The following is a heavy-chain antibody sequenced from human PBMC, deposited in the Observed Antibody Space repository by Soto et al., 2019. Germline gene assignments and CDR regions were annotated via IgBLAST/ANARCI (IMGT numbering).Heavy chain of an antibody. V-gene: IGHV4-31*03. Sequence: SETLSLTCTASGGSISSGGYYWSWIRQHPGKGLEWIGYIYYSGSTYYNPSLKSRVTISVDTSKNQFSLKLSSVTAADTAVYYCARDYDFWSGSGHALYGMDVWGQGTTVTVSS. CDR2: IYYSGST. J-gene: IGHJ6*02. CDR1: GGSISSGGYY. D-gene: IGHD3-3*01. CDR3: ARDYDFWSGSGHALYGMDV.